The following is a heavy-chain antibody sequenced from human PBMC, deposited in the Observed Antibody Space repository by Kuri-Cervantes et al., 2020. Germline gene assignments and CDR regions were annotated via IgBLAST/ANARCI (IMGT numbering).Heavy chain of an antibody. D-gene: IGHD3-16*01. Sequence: LRLSCTVSGGSISSGGYYWSWIRQHPGKGLEWIGYIYYSRSTYYNPSLKSRVTISVYTSKNQFSLKLSSVTAADTAVYYCARDHGDGYTLYYYYGMDVWGQGTTVTVSS. J-gene: IGHJ6*02. CDR2: IYYSRST. CDR3: ARDHGDGYTLYYYYGMDV. CDR1: GGSISSGGYY. V-gene: IGHV4-31*03.